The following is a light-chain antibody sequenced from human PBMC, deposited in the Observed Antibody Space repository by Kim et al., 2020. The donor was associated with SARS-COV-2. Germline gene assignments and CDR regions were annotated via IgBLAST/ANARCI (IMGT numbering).Light chain of an antibody. CDR2: DVS. CDR1: SRDVGGYNY. CDR3: CSYAGSYTWV. V-gene: IGLV2-11*01. Sequence: GQSVTMSCAGTSRDVGGYNYVSSYQQHPGKAPKLMIYDVSKRPSGVPDRFSGSKSGNTASLTISGLQAEDEADYYCCSYAGSYTWVFGGGTQLTVL. J-gene: IGLJ3*02.